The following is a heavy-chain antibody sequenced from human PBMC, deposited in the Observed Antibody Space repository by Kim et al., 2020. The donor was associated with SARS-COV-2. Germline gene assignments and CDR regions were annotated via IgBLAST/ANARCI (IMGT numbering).Heavy chain of an antibody. D-gene: IGHD3-10*01. CDR3: AKEAPNYYGSGSPYFDY. Sequence: VKGRFTISRDNSKNTLYLQMNSLRAEDTAVYYCAKEAPNYYGSGSPYFDYWGQGTLVTVSS. V-gene: IGHV3-33*06. J-gene: IGHJ4*02.